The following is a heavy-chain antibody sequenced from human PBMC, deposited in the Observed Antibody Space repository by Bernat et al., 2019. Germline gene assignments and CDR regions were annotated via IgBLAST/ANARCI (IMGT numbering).Heavy chain of an antibody. CDR1: GFTFSSYG. V-gene: IGHV3-30*18. CDR3: AKDRKVVWFGEGHYYYGMDV. Sequence: QVQLVESGGGVVQPGRSLRLSCAASGFTFSSYGMHWVRQAPGKGLEWGAVISYDGSNKYYADSVKGRFTISRDNSKNTLYLQMNSLRAEDTAVYYCAKDRKVVWFGEGHYYYGMDVWGQGTTVTVSS. J-gene: IGHJ6*02. D-gene: IGHD3-10*01. CDR2: ISYDGSNK.